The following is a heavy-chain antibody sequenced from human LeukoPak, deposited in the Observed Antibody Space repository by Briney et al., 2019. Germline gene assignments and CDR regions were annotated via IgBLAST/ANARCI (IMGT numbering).Heavy chain of an antibody. J-gene: IGHJ4*02. CDR1: GFTFSNYN. CDR2: ISSSGSYI. V-gene: IGHV3-21*01. Sequence: GGSLRLSCAASGFTFSNYNMNWVRQAPGKGLEWVSSISSSGSYIYYADSMKGRFTISRDNAKNSLYLQMNSLRAEDTAVYYCASRASCGGDRYQFDYWGQGTLVTVSS. D-gene: IGHD2-21*02. CDR3: ASRASCGGDRYQFDY.